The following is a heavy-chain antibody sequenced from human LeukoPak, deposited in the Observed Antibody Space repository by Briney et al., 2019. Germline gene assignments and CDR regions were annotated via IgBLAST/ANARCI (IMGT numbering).Heavy chain of an antibody. CDR1: GYSYTSYW. Sequence: GESLKISCKGSGYSYTSYWIGWVRQMPGKGLEWLGIIYPGDSDTRYSPSFQGQVTISADKSISTAYLQWSSLKASDTAMYYCARHMGTGIAPFDPWGQGTLVTVSS. V-gene: IGHV5-51*01. D-gene: IGHD6-13*01. CDR3: ARHMGTGIAPFDP. J-gene: IGHJ5*02. CDR2: IYPGDSDT.